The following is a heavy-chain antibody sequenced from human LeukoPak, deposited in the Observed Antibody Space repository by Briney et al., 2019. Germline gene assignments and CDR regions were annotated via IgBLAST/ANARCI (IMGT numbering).Heavy chain of an antibody. CDR3: ARDRIAAAGTSY. J-gene: IGHJ4*02. CDR2: IYYSGST. V-gene: IGHV4-39*07. Sequence: SETLSLTCTVSGGSISSSSYYWGWIRQPPGKGLEWIGSIYYSGSTYYNPSLKSRVTISVDTSKNQFSLKLSSVTAADTAVYYCARDRIAAAGTSYWGQGTLVTVSS. CDR1: GGSISSSSYY. D-gene: IGHD6-13*01.